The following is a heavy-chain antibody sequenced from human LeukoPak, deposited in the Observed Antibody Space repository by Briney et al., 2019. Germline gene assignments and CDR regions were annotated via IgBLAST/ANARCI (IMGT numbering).Heavy chain of an antibody. D-gene: IGHD4-17*01. CDR1: GFTFSSYS. Sequence: GGSLRLSCAASGFTFSSYSMNWVGQAPGKGLEGVSSISSSSSYIYYADSVKGRFTISRDNAKNSLYLQMNSLRAEDTAVYYCARDGSETTVTTFYYYGMDVWGQGTTVTVSS. V-gene: IGHV3-21*01. J-gene: IGHJ6*02. CDR3: ARDGSETTVTTFYYYGMDV. CDR2: ISSSSSYI.